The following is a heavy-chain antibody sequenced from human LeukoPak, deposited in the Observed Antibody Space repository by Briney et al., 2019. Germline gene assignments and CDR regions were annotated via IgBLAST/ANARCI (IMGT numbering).Heavy chain of an antibody. CDR1: GGSISSYY. V-gene: IGHV4-59*01. D-gene: IGHD6-6*01. CDR2: IYYSGRT. J-gene: IGHJ6*03. CDR3: ARGEYSFSYYYYYYMDV. Sequence: SETLSLTCTVSGGSISSYYWSWIRQPPGKGLEWIGYIYYSGRTNYNPSLKSRVTISADTSKNQFSLKLSSVTAADTAVYYCARGEYSFSYYYYYYMDVWAKGTTVTVSS.